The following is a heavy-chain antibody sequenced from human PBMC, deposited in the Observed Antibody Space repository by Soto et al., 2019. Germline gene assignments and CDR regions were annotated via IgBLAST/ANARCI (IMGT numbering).Heavy chain of an antibody. J-gene: IGHJ4*02. CDR2: IYYSGST. V-gene: IGHV4-39*01. CDR3: ARPWLDYDFWSGYS. CDR1: GGSISSSSYY. D-gene: IGHD3-3*01. Sequence: SETLSLTCTVSGGSISSSSYYWGWIRQPPGKGLEWIGSIYYSGSTYYNPSLKSRVTISVDTSKNQFSLKLSSVTAADTALYYCARPWLDYDFWSGYSWGQGTLVTLSS.